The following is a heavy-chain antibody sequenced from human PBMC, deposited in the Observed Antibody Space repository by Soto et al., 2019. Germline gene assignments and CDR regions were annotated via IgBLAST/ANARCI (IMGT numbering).Heavy chain of an antibody. CDR2: IVPTLRIT. CDR3: ATDKYGAGRVGVHS. D-gene: IGHD1-26*01. J-gene: IGHJ5*02. CDR1: GGTSTIYT. Sequence: QVQLVQSGAEVKKPGASLRVSCETSGGTSTIYTITWVRHAPGQGLQWMGRIVPTLRITNYAQEFQGRLTITADSSTSTAHIELTSLTSEDTAVYYCATDKYGAGRVGVHSWGQGTLVTVSS. V-gene: IGHV1-69*08.